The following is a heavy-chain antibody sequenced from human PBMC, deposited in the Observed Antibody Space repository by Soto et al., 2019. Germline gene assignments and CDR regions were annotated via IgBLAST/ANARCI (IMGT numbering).Heavy chain of an antibody. D-gene: IGHD3-3*01. CDR3: ARGGDFWSGYYNGEIYYYYYYGMDV. CDR1: GGTFSSYA. J-gene: IGHJ6*02. Sequence: QVQLVQSGAEVKKPGSSVKVSCKASGGTFSSYAISWVRQAPGQGLEWMGGLIPIFGTANYAQKFQGRVTSTADESTSTAYMELSSLRSEDTAVYYCARGGDFWSGYYNGEIYYYYYYGMDVWGQGTTVTVSS. V-gene: IGHV1-69*01. CDR2: LIPIFGTA.